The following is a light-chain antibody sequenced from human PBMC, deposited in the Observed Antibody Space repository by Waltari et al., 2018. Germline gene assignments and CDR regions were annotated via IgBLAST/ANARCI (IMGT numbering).Light chain of an antibody. Sequence: AIQLTQSPSSLSASVGDRVTITCRASQGIRNDLGWYLQKPGKAPKLLIYAASNLQSGVPSRFSGSGSGTYFTLTISSLQPEDFATYYCQQYNNWPPLTFGGGTKVEIK. CDR1: QGIRND. V-gene: IGKV1-6*01. CDR2: AAS. J-gene: IGKJ4*01. CDR3: QQYNNWPPLT.